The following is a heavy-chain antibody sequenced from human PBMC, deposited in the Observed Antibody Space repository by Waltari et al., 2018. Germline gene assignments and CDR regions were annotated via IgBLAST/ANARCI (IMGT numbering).Heavy chain of an antibody. V-gene: IGHV1-8*03. Sequence: QVQLVQSGAEVKKPGASVKVSCKASGYTFTSYDINWVRQATGQGLEWMGWMNPNSGNTGYAQKFQGRVTITTDESTSTAYMELSSLRSEDTAVYYCARKGGYYDEGAFDIWGQGTMVTVSS. CDR3: ARKGGYYDEGAFDI. CDR1: GYTFTSYD. CDR2: MNPNSGNT. J-gene: IGHJ3*02. D-gene: IGHD3-22*01.